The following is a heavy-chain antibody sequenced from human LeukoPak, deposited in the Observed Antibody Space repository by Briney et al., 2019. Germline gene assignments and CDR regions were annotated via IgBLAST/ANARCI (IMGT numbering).Heavy chain of an antibody. Sequence: PGRSLRLSCAASGFTFSSYAMHWVRQAPGKGLEWVAVISYDGSNKYYADSVKGRFTISRDNSKNTLYLQMNSLRAEDTAVYYCARAAAAGTGCYYMDVWGKGTTVTVSS. V-gene: IGHV3-30*01. D-gene: IGHD6-13*01. CDR3: ARAAAAGTGCYYMDV. CDR1: GFTFSSYA. CDR2: ISYDGSNK. J-gene: IGHJ6*03.